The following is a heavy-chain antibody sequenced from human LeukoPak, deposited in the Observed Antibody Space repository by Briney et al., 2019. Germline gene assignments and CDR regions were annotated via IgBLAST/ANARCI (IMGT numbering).Heavy chain of an antibody. D-gene: IGHD2/OR15-2a*01. Sequence: GASLQISCKASGYSFTTYWISWVRQLPGQGLEWMGIIYPGDSDTRYSPSFQGQITISADKYTSTAYLQWSSLKASDIAVYYCARHGRSGTGTFYRREVDYWGQGTLVTVSS. V-gene: IGHV5-51*01. CDR2: IYPGDSDT. CDR3: ARHGRSGTGTFYRREVDY. CDR1: GYSFTTYW. J-gene: IGHJ4*02.